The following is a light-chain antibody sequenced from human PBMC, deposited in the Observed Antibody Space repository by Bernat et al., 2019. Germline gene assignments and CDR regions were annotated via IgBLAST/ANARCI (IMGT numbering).Light chain of an antibody. V-gene: IGKV1-9*01. Sequence: DIQLTQSPPFLSASVGDRVTITCRASQVIGTYLDWYQQKPGKAANILIYGASTLQTGVQSRFSGSGSGTEFPLTISSLRPEDFATYHCHQLNSYPITFGQVTRLESK. J-gene: IGKJ5*01. CDR1: QVIGTY. CDR3: HQLNSYPIT. CDR2: GAS.